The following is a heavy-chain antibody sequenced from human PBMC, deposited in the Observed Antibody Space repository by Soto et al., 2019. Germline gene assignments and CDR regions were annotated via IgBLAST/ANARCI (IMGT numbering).Heavy chain of an antibody. D-gene: IGHD3-9*01. CDR1: GGSISSDY. V-gene: IGHV4-59*08. Sequence: SETLSLTCTVSGGSISSDYWSWIRQPPGKGLEWIGYIYYSGTTYYNPSLRGRVTISVDTSKNQFSLKLSSVTAADTAVYYCARLDILTGSDAFDIWGQGTMVTXSS. CDR2: IYYSGTT. J-gene: IGHJ3*02. CDR3: ARLDILTGSDAFDI.